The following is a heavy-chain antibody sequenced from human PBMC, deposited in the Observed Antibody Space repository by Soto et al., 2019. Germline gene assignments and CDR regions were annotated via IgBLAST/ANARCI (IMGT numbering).Heavy chain of an antibody. J-gene: IGHJ4*02. D-gene: IGHD3-10*01. V-gene: IGHV1-18*01. CDR1: GYAFTTYG. CDR2: ISAHNGNT. Sequence: QVHLVQSGAEVKKPGASVKVSCKGSGYAFTTYGITWVRQAPGQGLEWMGWISAHNGNTNYAQTLQGRVTVTRDTSTRTAYMELRSLRSDDTAVYDCARGRYGDQWCKGALVTVSS. CDR3: ARGRYGDQ.